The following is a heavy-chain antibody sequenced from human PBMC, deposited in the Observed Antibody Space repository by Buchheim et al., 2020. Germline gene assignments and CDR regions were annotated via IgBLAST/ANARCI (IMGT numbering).Heavy chain of an antibody. V-gene: IGHV3-30*18. D-gene: IGHD4-17*01. CDR2: ISYDGSNK. J-gene: IGHJ4*02. CDR3: AKDPPVDY. CDR1: GFTFSSYG. Sequence: QVQLVESGGGVVQPGRSLRLSCAASGFTFSSYGMHWVRQAPGKGLEWVAVISYDGSNKYYADSVKGRFTIPRHNSKNTLYLQMNSLRAEDTAVYYCAKDPPVDYWGQGTL.